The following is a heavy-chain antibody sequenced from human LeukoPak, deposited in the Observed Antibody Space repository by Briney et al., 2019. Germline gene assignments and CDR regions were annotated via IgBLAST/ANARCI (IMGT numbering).Heavy chain of an antibody. D-gene: IGHD7-27*01. CDR3: ARGRNWGTFDY. CDR2: ISSSSSYI. Sequence: GGSLRLSCAASGFTFSSYSMNWVRQAPGKGLEWVSSISSSSSYIYYADSVKGRFTISRDNAKNSLYLQMNSLRAEDTAVYYCARGRNWGTFDYWGQGTLVTVSS. CDR1: GFTFSSYS. V-gene: IGHV3-21*01. J-gene: IGHJ4*02.